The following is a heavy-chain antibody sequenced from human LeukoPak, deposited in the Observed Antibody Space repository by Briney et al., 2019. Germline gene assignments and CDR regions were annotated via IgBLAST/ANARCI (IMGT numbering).Heavy chain of an antibody. CDR2: MNPNSGNT. D-gene: IGHD3-22*01. Sequence: ASVKVSCKASGYTFTSYVINWVRQATGQGPEWMGWMNPNSGNTGYAQKFQGRVTMTRNTSISTAYMELSSLRSEDTAVYYCASLRYDSSGYYFFTDWGQGTLVTVSS. CDR3: ASLRYDSSGYYFFTD. J-gene: IGHJ1*01. CDR1: GYTFTSYV. V-gene: IGHV1-8*01.